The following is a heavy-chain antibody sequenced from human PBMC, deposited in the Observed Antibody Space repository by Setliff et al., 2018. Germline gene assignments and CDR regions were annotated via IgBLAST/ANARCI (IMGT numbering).Heavy chain of an antibody. D-gene: IGHD6-6*01. J-gene: IGHJ4*02. V-gene: IGHV3-23*01. CDR2: VYNGNDET. CDR3: AKRGHYSSSDGLSFDF. Sequence: PGGSLRLSCTASGFTFTNYAMSWVRQAPGKGLEWVSSVYNGNDETKYADSVKGRFTISRDRSKNTVYLQMNRLRAEDTAVYYCAKRGHYSSSDGLSFDFWGQGTQVTVSS. CDR1: GFTFTNYA.